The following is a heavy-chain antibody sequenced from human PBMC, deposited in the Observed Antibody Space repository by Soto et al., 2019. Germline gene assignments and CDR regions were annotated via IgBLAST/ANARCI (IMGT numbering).Heavy chain of an antibody. CDR1: GFTFSSYG. V-gene: IGHV3-33*01. Sequence: PXGSLILSCAASGFTFSSYGMHWVRQAPGKGLEWVAVIWYDGSNKYYADSVKGRFTISRDNSKNTLYLQMNSLRAEDTAVYYCARVGGGNKDYYGMDVWGQGTTVTVSS. CDR3: ARVGGGNKDYYGMDV. CDR2: IWYDGSNK. J-gene: IGHJ6*02. D-gene: IGHD3-16*01.